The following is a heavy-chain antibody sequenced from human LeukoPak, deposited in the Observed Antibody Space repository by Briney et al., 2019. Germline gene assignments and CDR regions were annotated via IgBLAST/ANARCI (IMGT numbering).Heavy chain of an antibody. CDR3: ARLRDGYKYFDY. Sequence: PSEALSLTCTVSGGSICSSSYYWGSIRQPPGKGLEWIGSIYYSGSTYYNPSLKSRVTISVDTSKNQFSLKLSSVTAADTAVYYCARLRDGYKYFDYWGQGTLVTVSS. CDR2: IYYSGST. D-gene: IGHD5-24*01. CDR1: GGSICSSSYY. J-gene: IGHJ4*02. V-gene: IGHV4-39*01.